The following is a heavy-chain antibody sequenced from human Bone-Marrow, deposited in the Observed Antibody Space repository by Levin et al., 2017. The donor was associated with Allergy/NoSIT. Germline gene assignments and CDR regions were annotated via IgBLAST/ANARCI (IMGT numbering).Heavy chain of an antibody. D-gene: IGHD1-26*01. CDR2: ISGSGERT. CDR3: AKPSPHDSGSYIDFDS. V-gene: IGHV3-23*01. J-gene: IGHJ4*02. Sequence: GGSLRLSCSTSGFTFSTYAMNWVRQAQGRGLEWVSGISGSGERTYYADSVRGRFTIYRDNSKNTVYLQMSSLRDDDTAIYYCAKPSPHDSGSYIDFDSWGQGYLVT. CDR1: GFTFSTYA.